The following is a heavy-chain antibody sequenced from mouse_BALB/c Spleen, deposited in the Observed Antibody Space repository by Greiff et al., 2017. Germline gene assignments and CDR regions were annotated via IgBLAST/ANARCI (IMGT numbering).Heavy chain of an antibody. Sequence: EVHLVESGGGLVKPGGSLKLSCAASGFAFSSYDMSWVRQTPEKRLEWVAYISSGGGSTYYPDTVKGRFTISRDNAKNTLYLQMSSLKSEDTAMYYCARRGLYAMDYWGQGTSVTVSS. CDR3: ARRGLYAMDY. D-gene: IGHD3-1*01. CDR2: ISSGGGST. V-gene: IGHV5-12-1*01. J-gene: IGHJ4*01. CDR1: GFAFSSYD.